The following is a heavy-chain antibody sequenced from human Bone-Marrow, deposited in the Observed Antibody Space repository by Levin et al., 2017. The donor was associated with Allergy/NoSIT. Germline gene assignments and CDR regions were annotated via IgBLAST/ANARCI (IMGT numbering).Heavy chain of an antibody. Sequence: SCAASGFTFSSYEMNWVRQAPGKGLEWVSYISSSGSTIYYADSVKGRFTISRDNAKNSLYLQMNSLRAEDTAVYYCARQLGNFWSGYNYLDYWGQGTLVTVSS. J-gene: IGHJ4*02. CDR2: ISSSGSTI. D-gene: IGHD3-3*01. V-gene: IGHV3-48*03. CDR3: ARQLGNFWSGYNYLDY. CDR1: GFTFSSYE.